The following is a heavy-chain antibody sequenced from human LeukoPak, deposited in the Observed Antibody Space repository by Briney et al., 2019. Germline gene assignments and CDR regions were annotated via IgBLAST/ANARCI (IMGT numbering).Heavy chain of an antibody. CDR3: AKGGYLCYSTSCYAANWFDH. J-gene: IGHJ5*02. CDR1: GLILSSYA. V-gene: IGHV3-23*01. D-gene: IGHD2-2*01. Sequence: PGGSLRLSCAAPGLILSSYAMSWVRQAPGKGLEWVSAVSDNGGTTYYAADVKGRFTVSRDNSKNTLYLQMNSLRAEDTAVYYWAKGGYLCYSTSCYAANWFDHWGRGALVTVSS. CDR2: VSDNGGTT.